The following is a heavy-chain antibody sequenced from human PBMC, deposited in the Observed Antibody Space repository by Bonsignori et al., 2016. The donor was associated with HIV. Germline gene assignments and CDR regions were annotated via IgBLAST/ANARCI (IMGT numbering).Heavy chain of an antibody. Sequence: VRQAPGKGLEWVSAISGSGGSTYYADSVKGRFTISRDNSKNTLYLQMNSLRAEDTAVYYCAKDQEDRPTIFGVVIPRRPFDYWGQGTLVTVSS. D-gene: IGHD3-3*01. CDR2: ISGSGGST. J-gene: IGHJ4*02. V-gene: IGHV3-23*01. CDR3: AKDQEDRPTIFGVVIPRRPFDY.